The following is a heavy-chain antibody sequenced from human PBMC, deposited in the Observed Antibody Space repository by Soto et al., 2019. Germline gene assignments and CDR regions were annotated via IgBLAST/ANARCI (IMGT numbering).Heavy chain of an antibody. V-gene: IGHV4-34*01. Sequence: SETLSLTCAVYGGSFSGYYWSWIRQPPWKGLEWIGEINHSGSTNYNPSLKSRVTISVDTSKNQFSLKLSSVTAADTAVYYCARDRAYPDFWSGYLHPYNWFDPWGQGTLVTVSS. CDR3: ARDRAYPDFWSGYLHPYNWFDP. J-gene: IGHJ5*02. D-gene: IGHD3-3*01. CDR1: GGSFSGYY. CDR2: INHSGST.